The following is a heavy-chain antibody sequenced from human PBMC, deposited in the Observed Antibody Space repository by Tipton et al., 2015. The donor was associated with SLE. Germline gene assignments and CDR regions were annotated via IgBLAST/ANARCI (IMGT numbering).Heavy chain of an antibody. CDR1: GFTFRSSA. Sequence: LRLSCTASGFTFRSSAMTWVRQPPGKGPEWIGTLYSRGSAYSNPSLQSRVTISPDTSKNQFFLRVSSVTAADTAVYYCARLSADSWEPALYFDYWGQGALVTVSS. CDR3: ARLSADSWEPALYFDY. D-gene: IGHD1-26*01. CDR2: LYSRGSA. V-gene: IGHV4-59*12. J-gene: IGHJ4*02.